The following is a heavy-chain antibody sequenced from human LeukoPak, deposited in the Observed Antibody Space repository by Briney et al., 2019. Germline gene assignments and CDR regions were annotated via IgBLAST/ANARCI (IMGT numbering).Heavy chain of an antibody. D-gene: IGHD6-19*01. CDR2: ISYDGSNK. J-gene: IGHJ4*02. CDR3: AKDLREWLVLGTLFDY. V-gene: IGHV3-30*04. CDR1: GFTFSSYA. Sequence: PGRSLRLSCAASGFTFSSYARHWVRQAPGKGLEWVAVISYDGSNKYYADSVKGRFTISRDNSKNTLYLQMNSLRAEDTAVYYCAKDLREWLVLGTLFDYWGQGTLVTVSS.